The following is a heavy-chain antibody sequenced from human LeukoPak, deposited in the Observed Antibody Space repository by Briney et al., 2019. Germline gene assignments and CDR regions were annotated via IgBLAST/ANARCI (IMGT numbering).Heavy chain of an antibody. J-gene: IGHJ1*01. CDR2: ISSSSSYI. V-gene: IGHV3-21*01. D-gene: IGHD2-2*02. Sequence: PGGSLRLSCAASGFTFSSYSMNWVRQAPGKGLEWVSSISSSSSYIYYADSVKGRFTISRDNAKNSLYLQMNSLRAEDTAVYYRARVGSCSSTSCYTSLVGYFQHWGQGTLVTVSS. CDR3: ARVGSCSSTSCYTSLVGYFQH. CDR1: GFTFSSYS.